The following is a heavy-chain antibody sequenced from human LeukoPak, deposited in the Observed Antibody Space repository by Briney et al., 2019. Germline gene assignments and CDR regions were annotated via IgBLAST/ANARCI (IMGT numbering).Heavy chain of an antibody. J-gene: IGHJ4*02. V-gene: IGHV3-11*01. D-gene: IGHD2-2*01. CDR1: GFTFSDYY. CDR2: ISSSGTTI. CDR3: ARGDCISTSCPSGRFAY. Sequence: GGSLRLSCAASGFTFSDYYMTWIRQAPGKGLEWVSYISSSGTTIYYADSVKGRFTIPRDNAKNSLYLQLNSLRAEDTAVYYCARGDCISTSCPSGRFAYWGQGTLVTASS.